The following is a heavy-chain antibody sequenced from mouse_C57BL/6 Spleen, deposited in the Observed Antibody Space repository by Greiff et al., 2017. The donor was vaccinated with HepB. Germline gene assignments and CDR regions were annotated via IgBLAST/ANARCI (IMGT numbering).Heavy chain of an antibody. CDR2: IYPGDGDT. CDR1: GYAFSSSW. D-gene: IGHD2-3*01. J-gene: IGHJ1*03. CDR3: AREGDGYWYFDV. V-gene: IGHV1-82*01. Sequence: VQLVESGPELVKPGASVKISCKASGYAFSSSWMNWVKQRPGKGLEWIGRIYPGDGDTNYNGKFKGKATLTADKSSSTAYMQLSSLTSEDSAVYFCAREGDGYWYFDVWGTGTTVTVSS.